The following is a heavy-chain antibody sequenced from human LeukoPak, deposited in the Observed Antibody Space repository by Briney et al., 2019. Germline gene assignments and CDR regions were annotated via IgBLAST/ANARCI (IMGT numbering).Heavy chain of an antibody. CDR2: IYTRGST. J-gene: IGHJ4*02. Sequence: SETLSLSCTVSGGSISSYYWSWIRQPAGKGLEWIGRIYTRGSTNYNPSLKSRVTMSVDTSKNQFSLKLSSVTAADTAVYYCAGEGHYYDSSGYYYGGEDYWGQGTLVTVSS. CDR3: AGEGHYYDSSGYYYGGEDY. D-gene: IGHD3-22*01. CDR1: GGSISSYY. V-gene: IGHV4-4*07.